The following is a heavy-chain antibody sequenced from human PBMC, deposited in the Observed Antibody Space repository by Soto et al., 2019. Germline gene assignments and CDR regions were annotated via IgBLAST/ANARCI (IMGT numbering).Heavy chain of an antibody. D-gene: IGHD1-7*01. Sequence: SGPTLVNPTQTLTLTCTCSGFSLSTSGMCVSWIRQPPGKALEWLARIDWDDDKYYSTSLKTRLTISKDTSKNQVVLTMTNMDPVDTATYYCARIPSNWNSNTDYYQYYGMDVWGQGT. CDR1: GFSLSTSGMC. CDR2: IDWDDDK. CDR3: ARIPSNWNSNTDYYQYYGMDV. J-gene: IGHJ6*02. V-gene: IGHV2-70*11.